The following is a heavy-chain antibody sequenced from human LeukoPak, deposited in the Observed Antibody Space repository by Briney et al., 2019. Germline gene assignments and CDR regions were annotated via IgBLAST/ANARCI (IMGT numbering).Heavy chain of an antibody. V-gene: IGHV3-23*01. D-gene: IGHD1-26*01. J-gene: IGHJ4*02. CDR3: AKDMWELLGFDY. Sequence: GGSLRLSCGASGFTFSSYAMSWVRQAPGKGLEWVSAISGSGGSTYYADSVKGRFTISRDNSKNTLYLQMNSLRAEDTAVYYCAKDMWELLGFDYWGQGTLVTVSS. CDR2: ISGSGGST. CDR1: GFTFSSYA.